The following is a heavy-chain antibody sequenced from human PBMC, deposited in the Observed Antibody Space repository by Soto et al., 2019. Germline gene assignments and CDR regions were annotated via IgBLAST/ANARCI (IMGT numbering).Heavy chain of an antibody. D-gene: IGHD2-15*01. CDR1: GGSISSSSYY. Sequence: SETLSLTCTVSGGSISSSSYYWGWIRQPPGKGLEWIGSIYYSGSTYYNPSLKSRVTISVDTSKNQFSLKLSSVTAADTAVYYCASPLYCSGGSCYLGGDAFDIWGQGTMVTVSS. J-gene: IGHJ3*02. CDR3: ASPLYCSGGSCYLGGDAFDI. CDR2: IYYSGST. V-gene: IGHV4-39*01.